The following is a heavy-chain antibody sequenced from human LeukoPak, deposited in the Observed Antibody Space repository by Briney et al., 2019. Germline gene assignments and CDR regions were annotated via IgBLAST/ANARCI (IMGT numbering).Heavy chain of an antibody. CDR1: GYTFTSYA. V-gene: IGHV1-69*10. D-gene: IGHD2-2*01. CDR3: ARSRQLLLSLDY. CDR2: ITPILGTA. J-gene: IGHJ4*02. Sequence: SVKVSCKASGYTFTSYAISWVRQAPGQGLEWMGGITPILGTANYAQKFQGRVTITADKSTSAAYMELSSLRSEDTAVYYCARSRQLLLSLDYWGQGTLVTVSS.